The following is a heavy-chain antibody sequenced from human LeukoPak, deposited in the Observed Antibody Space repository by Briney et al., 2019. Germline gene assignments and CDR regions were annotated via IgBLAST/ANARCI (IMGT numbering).Heavy chain of an antibody. D-gene: IGHD1-26*01. J-gene: IGHJ4*02. CDR1: GFTFSSYA. Sequence: GGSLRLSCAASGFTFSSYAMSWVRQAPGKGLEWVSAISGSGGSTYYADSVKGRITISRDNSKNTLYLQMNSLRAEDTAVYYCAKLIAGVQIVGAGGGVFHYWGQGTLVTVSS. CDR3: AKLIAGVQIVGAGGGVFHY. V-gene: IGHV3-23*01. CDR2: ISGSGGST.